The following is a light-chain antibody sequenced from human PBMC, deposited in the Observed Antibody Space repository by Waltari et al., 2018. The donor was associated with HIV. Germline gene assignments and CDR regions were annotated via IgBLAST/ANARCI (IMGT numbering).Light chain of an antibody. V-gene: IGKV3-15*01. CDR3: QQYNKWPRT. J-gene: IGKJ1*01. CDR1: QNVITN. Sequence: EIVMTQSPGTLSVSPGERVTLSCRASQNVITNLAWYQQKPGQAPRLLIYCASTRATGIPPRFSGGGSGTDFTLTIGSLQSEDFTFYYCQQYNKWPRTFGQGTKVEVK. CDR2: CAS.